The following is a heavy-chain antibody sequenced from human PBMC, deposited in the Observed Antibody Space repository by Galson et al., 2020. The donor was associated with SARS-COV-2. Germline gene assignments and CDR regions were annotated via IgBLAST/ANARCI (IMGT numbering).Heavy chain of an antibody. D-gene: IGHD2-15*01. CDR3: ARYSLGYCSGGSCPTANKYYYYYGMDV. V-gene: IGHV1-18*01. CDR2: ISAYNGNT. J-gene: IGHJ6*02. Sequence: ASVKVSCKASGYTFTSYGISWVRQAPGQGLEWMGWISAYNGNTNYAQKLQGRVTMTTDTSTSTAYMELRSLRSDDTAVYYCARYSLGYCSGGSCPTANKYYYYYGMDVWGQGTTVTVSS. CDR1: GYTFTSYG.